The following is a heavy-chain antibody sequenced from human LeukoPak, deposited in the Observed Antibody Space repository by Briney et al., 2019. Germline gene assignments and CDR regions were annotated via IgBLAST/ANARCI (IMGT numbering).Heavy chain of an antibody. CDR1: GGSVSSGSYH. D-gene: IGHD3-22*01. CDR3: AREGPPSSGYFDY. CDR2: IYDSGST. J-gene: IGHJ4*02. Sequence: PSETLSLTCTVSGGSVSSGSYHWSWIRQPPGKGLEWIGYIYDSGSTNYNPSLKSRVSISVDTSKNQLSLKLSSVTAADTAVYYCAREGPPSSGYFDYWGQGTLVTVSS. V-gene: IGHV4-61*01.